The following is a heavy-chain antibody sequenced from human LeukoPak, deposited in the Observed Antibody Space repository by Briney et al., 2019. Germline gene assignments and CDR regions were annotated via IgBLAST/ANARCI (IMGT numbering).Heavy chain of an antibody. CDR2: IYYSGST. J-gene: IGHJ4*02. Sequence: SETLSLTCTVSGGSISSYYWSWIRQPPGKGLEWIGYIYYSGSTNYNPSLKSRVTISVDTSKNQFSLKLSSVTAADTAVYYCARATGAAAGPSRWGQGTLVTLSS. CDR1: GGSISSYY. V-gene: IGHV4-59*01. D-gene: IGHD6-13*01. CDR3: ARATGAAAGPSR.